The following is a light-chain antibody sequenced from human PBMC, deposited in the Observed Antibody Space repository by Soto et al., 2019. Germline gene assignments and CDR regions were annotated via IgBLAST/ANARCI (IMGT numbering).Light chain of an antibody. Sequence: EMVMTQSPATQSVSPGERASLSCRASQSIGGNLAWYQQKPGQAPRLLIYGASTRATGVPARFSGSGSRTDFTLTISSPQSEDFAIYYCQQYNNWPYTFGQGTKLEI. CDR3: QQYNNWPYT. V-gene: IGKV3-15*01. J-gene: IGKJ2*01. CDR2: GAS. CDR1: QSIGGN.